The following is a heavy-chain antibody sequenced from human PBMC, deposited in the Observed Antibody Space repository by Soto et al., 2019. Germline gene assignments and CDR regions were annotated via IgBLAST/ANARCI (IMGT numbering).Heavy chain of an antibody. CDR2: IYYSGST. CDR1: GGSISSGGYY. Sequence: QVQLQESGPGLVKPSQTLSLTCTVSGGSISSGGYYWSWIRQHPGKGLEWIGYIYYSGSTYYNPSLKSRVTISVDTSKNQFSLKLSSVTAADTAVYYCARASPLVVVPAASRPYFDYWGQGTLVTVSS. J-gene: IGHJ4*02. CDR3: ARASPLVVVPAASRPYFDY. D-gene: IGHD2-2*01. V-gene: IGHV4-31*03.